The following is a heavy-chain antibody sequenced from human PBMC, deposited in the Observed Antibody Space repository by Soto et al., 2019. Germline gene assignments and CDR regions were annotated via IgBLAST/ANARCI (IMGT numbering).Heavy chain of an antibody. CDR2: IGGSGGRP. D-gene: IGHD6-19*01. J-gene: IGHJ4*02. V-gene: IGHV3-23*01. Sequence: GGSLRLSCAASGFTFSNYAIGWVCQAPGKGLAWVSSIGGSGGRPHYGDSVQGRFTISRDNSRNTLYLQMNSLRAEDTAVYYCAKIAEAVAGTVYGYWGRGALVTVSS. CDR1: GFTFSNYA. CDR3: AKIAEAVAGTVYGY.